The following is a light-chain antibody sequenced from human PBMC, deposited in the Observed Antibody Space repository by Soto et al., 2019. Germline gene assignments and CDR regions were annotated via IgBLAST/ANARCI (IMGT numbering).Light chain of an antibody. CDR3: QQYGNSRT. CDR1: QSVSSSY. CDR2: GAS. Sequence: EIVLTQSPGTLSLSPGERATLSCRASQSVSSSYLAWYQQKPGQAPRHLIYGASSRATGIPDRFSGSGSGTDFTLTISRLEPEDFAVYYCQQYGNSRTFGQGTKVDIK. V-gene: IGKV3-20*01. J-gene: IGKJ1*01.